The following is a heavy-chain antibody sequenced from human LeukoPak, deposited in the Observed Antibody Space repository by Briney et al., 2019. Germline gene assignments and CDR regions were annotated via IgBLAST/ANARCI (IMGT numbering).Heavy chain of an antibody. CDR3: AREGPVAVAGLDY. V-gene: IGHV1-18*01. CDR1: GGTFSSYA. D-gene: IGHD6-19*01. Sequence: ASVKVSCKASGGTFSSYAISWVRQAPGQGLEWVGWISAYNGNTNYAQNLQDRVTMTTGTSTSAAYMELRSLISDDTAVYYCAREGPVAVAGLDYWGQGTLVTVSS. J-gene: IGHJ4*02. CDR2: ISAYNGNT.